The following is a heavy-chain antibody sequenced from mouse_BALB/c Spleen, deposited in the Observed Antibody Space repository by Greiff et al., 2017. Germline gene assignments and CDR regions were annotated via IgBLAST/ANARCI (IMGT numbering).Heavy chain of an antibody. CDR3: ARLGTSYSRYDY. CDR1: GFTFSSYA. J-gene: IGHJ4*01. CDR2: ISSGGST. D-gene: IGHD2-14*01. V-gene: IGHV5-6-5*01. Sequence: EVKVEESGGGLVKPGGSLKLSCAASGFTFSSYAMSWVRQTPEKRLEWVASISSGGSTYYPDSVKGRFTISRDNARNILYLQMSSLRSEDTAMYYCARLGTSYSRYDYWGQGTSVTVSS.